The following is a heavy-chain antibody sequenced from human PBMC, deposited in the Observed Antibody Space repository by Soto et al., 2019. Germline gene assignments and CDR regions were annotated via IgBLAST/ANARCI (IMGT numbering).Heavy chain of an antibody. Sequence: ASVKVSCKASGGTFSSYTISWVRKAPGQGLEWMGWISAYNGNTNYAQKLQGRVTMTTDTSTSTAYMELRSLRSDDTAVYYCARDPVGGNWFDPWGQGTLVTVSS. D-gene: IGHD1-26*01. J-gene: IGHJ5*02. CDR1: GGTFSSYT. CDR2: ISAYNGNT. V-gene: IGHV1-18*01. CDR3: ARDPVGGNWFDP.